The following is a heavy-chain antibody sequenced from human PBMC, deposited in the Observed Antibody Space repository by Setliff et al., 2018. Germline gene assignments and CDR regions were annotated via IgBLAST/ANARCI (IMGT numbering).Heavy chain of an antibody. J-gene: IGHJ6*03. CDR1: GGSFTGTTYY. CDR2: IINSGST. Sequence: TLSLTCTVSGGSFTGTTYYWGWIRQSPGKGLEWIGTIINSGSTYYNPSLKSRVTMSVDTSKSQLSLKLSSVTAADTAVYYCARAPPNRYSGSYEYFYMDVWGKGTTVTVSS. D-gene: IGHD1-26*01. CDR3: ARAPPNRYSGSYEYFYMDV. V-gene: IGHV4-39*01.